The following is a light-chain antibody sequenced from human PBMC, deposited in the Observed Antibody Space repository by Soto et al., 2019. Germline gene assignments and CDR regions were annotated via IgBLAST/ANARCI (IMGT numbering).Light chain of an antibody. CDR2: AAS. CDR3: QQYYSYPWT. V-gene: IGKV1-39*01. CDR1: QSISKY. Sequence: DIQMTQSPSSLSASVGARVTITCRSSQSISKYIHWYQQKPGKAPNLLINAASGLQSGVPSRFSGGGSGTDFTLTISNLQPEDFATYYCQQYYSYPWTFGQGTKVDIK. J-gene: IGKJ1*01.